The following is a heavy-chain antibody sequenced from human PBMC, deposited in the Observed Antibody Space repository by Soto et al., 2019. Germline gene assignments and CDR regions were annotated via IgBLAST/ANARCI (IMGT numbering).Heavy chain of an antibody. CDR2: IYSGSAT. J-gene: IGHJ4*02. V-gene: IGHV3-53*02. CDR1: GFTVSDTY. CDR3: ARGKSGWLTFDY. Sequence: EVRLVETGGGLIQPGGSLRLSCAASGFTVSDTYMNWVRQAPGKGLEWVSVIYSGSATYYADPVKGRFTISRDNSKNTVFLQMSSLRVDDPAVYYCARGKSGWLTFDYWGQGILVTVSS. D-gene: IGHD6-19*01.